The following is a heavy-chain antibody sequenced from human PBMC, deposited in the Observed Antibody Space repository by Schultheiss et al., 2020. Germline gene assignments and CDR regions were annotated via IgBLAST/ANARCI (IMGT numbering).Heavy chain of an antibody. CDR1: GASISSYY. CDR3: SRVEYSSGWYYFDY. CDR2: IYYSGSA. V-gene: IGHV4-59*12. J-gene: IGHJ4*02. Sequence: SETLSLTCTVSGASISSYYWSWIRQPPGKGLEWIGYIYYSGSANYNPSLKSRVTISVDTSKNQFSLSLSSVTAADTAVYYCSRVEYSSGWYYFDYWGQGTLVTVSS. D-gene: IGHD6-19*01.